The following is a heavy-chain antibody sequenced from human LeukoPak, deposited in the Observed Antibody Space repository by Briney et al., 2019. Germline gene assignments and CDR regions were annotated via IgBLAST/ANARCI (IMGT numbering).Heavy chain of an antibody. D-gene: IGHD2-15*01. J-gene: IGHJ4*02. V-gene: IGHV3-30*02. CDR2: IRYDGSNK. CDR1: GFTFSSYG. CDR3: AKREHNDCSGGSCYSGEDLFDY. Sequence: GGSLRLSCAASGFTFSSYGMHWVRQAPGKGLEWVAFIRYDGSNKYYADSVKGRFTISRDNSKNTLYLQMNSLRAEDTAVYYCAKREHNDCSGGSCYSGEDLFDYWGQGTLVTVSS.